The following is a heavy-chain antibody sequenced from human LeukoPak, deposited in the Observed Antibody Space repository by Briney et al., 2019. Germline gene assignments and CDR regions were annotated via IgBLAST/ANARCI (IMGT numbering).Heavy chain of an antibody. CDR1: GGSFSGYY. CDR2: INHSGST. J-gene: IGHJ4*02. Sequence: SETLSLTCAVYGGSFSGYYWSWIRQPPGKGLEWIGEINHSGSTNYNPSLESRVTISVDTSKNQFSLKLSSVTAADTAVYYCARGLNYFDYWGQGTLVTVSS. CDR3: ARGLNYFDY. V-gene: IGHV4-34*01.